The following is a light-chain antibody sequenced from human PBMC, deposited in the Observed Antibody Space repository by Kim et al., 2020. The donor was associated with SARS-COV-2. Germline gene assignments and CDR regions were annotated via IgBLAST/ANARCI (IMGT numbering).Light chain of an antibody. CDR1: SSDIGGYNY. Sequence: QSALTQPPSASGSPGQSVTISCTGTSSDIGGYNYVSWYQQHPGKPPKLMIYEVSKRPSGVPDRSSGSKSGNTASLTVSGLQAEDEADYYCSSYAGSNNLLFGGGTQLTVL. CDR2: EVS. J-gene: IGLJ3*02. V-gene: IGLV2-8*01. CDR3: SSYAGSNNLL.